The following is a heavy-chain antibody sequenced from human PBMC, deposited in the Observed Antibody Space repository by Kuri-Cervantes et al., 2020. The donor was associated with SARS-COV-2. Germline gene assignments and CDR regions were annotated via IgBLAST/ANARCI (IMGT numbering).Heavy chain of an antibody. D-gene: IGHD5-24*01. J-gene: IGHJ4*02. CDR3: AKDLRDVYKPEGIDY. Sequence: GGSLRLSCAASGFTFSSYGMHWVRQAPGKGLEWVAVIWYDGSNKYYADSVKGRFTISRDNSKNTLYLQMNSLRNEDTAVYFCAKDLRDVYKPEGIDYWGQGTLVTVSS. CDR2: IWYDGSNK. V-gene: IGHV3-30*02. CDR1: GFTFSSYG.